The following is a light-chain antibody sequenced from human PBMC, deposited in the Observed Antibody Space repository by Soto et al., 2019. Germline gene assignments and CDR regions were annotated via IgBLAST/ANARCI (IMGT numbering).Light chain of an antibody. CDR2: GAS. V-gene: IGKV3-20*01. CDR1: QSISSSY. Sequence: EIVLTQSPGTLSLSPGQRATLSCRASQSISSSYLAWYQQKPGQAPGLLIYGASRRATGIPDRFIGSGSGTDFTLTISRLQPEDIATYYCQQYENLPTFGQGTRLEIK. CDR3: QQYENLPT. J-gene: IGKJ5*01.